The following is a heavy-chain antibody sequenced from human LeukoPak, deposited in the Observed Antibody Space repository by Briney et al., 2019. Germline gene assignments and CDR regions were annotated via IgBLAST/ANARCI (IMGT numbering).Heavy chain of an antibody. CDR3: ARYCSSTSCYSDY. CDR1: GYTFTGYY. J-gene: IGHJ4*02. CDR2: INPISGGT. Sequence: ASVKVSCKASGYTFTGYYMHWVRQAPGQGLEYMGRINPISGGTVYAQKFQGRVTMTRDTSITTAYMELTRLTSDDTVVYYCARYCSSTSCYSDYWGQGTLVTVSS. V-gene: IGHV1-2*05. D-gene: IGHD2-2*01.